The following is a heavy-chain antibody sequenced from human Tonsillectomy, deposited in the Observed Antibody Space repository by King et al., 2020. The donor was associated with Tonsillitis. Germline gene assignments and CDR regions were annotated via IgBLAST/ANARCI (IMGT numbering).Heavy chain of an antibody. J-gene: IGHJ3*01. Sequence: VQLVESGGGVVQPGRSLRLSCAASGFTFSSYGMHWVRQAPGKGLEWVAVISYDGSDKYYVDSVKGRFTISRDNSKNTLYLQMNSLRAEDTAVYYCARDQSSYDSSGYYPDWGQGTMVTVSS. V-gene: IGHV3-30*05. CDR1: GFTFSSYG. D-gene: IGHD3-22*01. CDR3: ARDQSSYDSSGYYPD. CDR2: ISYDGSDK.